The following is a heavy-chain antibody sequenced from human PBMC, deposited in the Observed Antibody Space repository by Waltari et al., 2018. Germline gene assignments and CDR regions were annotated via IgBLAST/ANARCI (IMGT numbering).Heavy chain of an antibody. Sequence: QVQLQESGPGLVKPSETLSLTCAVSGYSISSGYYWGWIRQPPGKGLEWIGSIYHSGSTYYNPPLTSRVTISVDTSKNQFSLKLSSVTAADTAVYYCVGGSGSLDPYWFDPWGQGTLVTVSS. CDR3: VGGSGSLDPYWFDP. D-gene: IGHD3-10*01. J-gene: IGHJ5*02. V-gene: IGHV4-38-2*01. CDR2: IYHSGST. CDR1: GYSISSGYY.